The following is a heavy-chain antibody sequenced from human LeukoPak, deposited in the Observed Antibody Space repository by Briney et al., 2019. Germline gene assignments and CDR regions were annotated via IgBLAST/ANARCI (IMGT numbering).Heavy chain of an antibody. CDR1: GGTFSSYA. J-gene: IGHJ4*02. V-gene: IGHV1-69*05. CDR3: ARTMVRGVSVGFDY. Sequence: SVKVSCNASGGTFSSYAISLVRQAPGQGLEWMGGIIPIFGTANYAQKFQGRVTITTDESTSTAYMELSSLRSEDTAVYYCARTMVRGVSVGFDYWGQGTLVTVSS. CDR2: IIPIFGTA. D-gene: IGHD3-10*01.